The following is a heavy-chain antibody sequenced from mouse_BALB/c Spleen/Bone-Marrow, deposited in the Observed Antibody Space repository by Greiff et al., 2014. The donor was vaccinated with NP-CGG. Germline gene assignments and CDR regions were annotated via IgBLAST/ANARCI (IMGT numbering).Heavy chain of an antibody. J-gene: IGHJ2*01. Sequence: EVQLQQSGAALVKPGASVKLSCTASGFNIKDTYMHWVKQRPEQGLEWIGRIDPANGNTKYDPKFQGKATITADTSSNTAYLQLSSLTSEDTAVYYCANYYYGSHFVYWGQGTTLTVSS. D-gene: IGHD1-1*01. CDR2: IDPANGNT. V-gene: IGHV14-3*02. CDR1: GFNIKDTY. CDR3: ANYYYGSHFVY.